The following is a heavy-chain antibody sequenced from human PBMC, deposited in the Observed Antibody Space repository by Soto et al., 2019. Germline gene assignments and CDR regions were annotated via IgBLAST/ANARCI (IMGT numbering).Heavy chain of an antibody. CDR1: GFTFSSYA. CDR2: ISYDGSNK. V-gene: IGHV3-30-3*01. J-gene: IGHJ4*02. D-gene: IGHD3-10*01. CDR3: ARAKYYYGSGSLDY. Sequence: GGSLRLSCAASGFTFSSYAMHWVRQAPGKGLEWVAVISYDGSNKYYADSVKGRFTISRDNSKNTLYLQMNSLRAEDTAVYYCARAKYYYGSGSLDYWGQGTLVTVSS.